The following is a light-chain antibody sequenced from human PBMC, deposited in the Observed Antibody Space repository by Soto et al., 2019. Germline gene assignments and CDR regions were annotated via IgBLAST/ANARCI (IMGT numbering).Light chain of an antibody. Sequence: DIQMTQSPSSLSASVGDRVTITCRASQSISSYLNWYQQKPGKAPKLLIYAASSLPSGVTSRFSGSGSGTDFTLTISSLQPEEFATYDCQQSYSTPTFVQGTRLEIK. J-gene: IGKJ5*01. CDR1: QSISSY. V-gene: IGKV1-39*01. CDR3: QQSYSTPT. CDR2: AAS.